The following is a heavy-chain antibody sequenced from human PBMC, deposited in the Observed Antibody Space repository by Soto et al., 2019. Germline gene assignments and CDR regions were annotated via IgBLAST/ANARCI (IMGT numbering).Heavy chain of an antibody. V-gene: IGHV4-34*01. CDR2: INHSGST. D-gene: IGHD6-19*01. J-gene: IGHJ2*01. CDR3: ARLRGVAVAVTQWYFDL. CDR1: GGSFSGYY. Sequence: QVQLQQWGAGLLKPSETLSLTCAVYGGSFSGYYWSWIRQPPGKGLEWIGEINHSGSTNYNPSLTSRVTMSVDTSKNQFSLQLSSVTAADTAVYYCARLRGVAVAVTQWYFDLWGRGTLVTVSS.